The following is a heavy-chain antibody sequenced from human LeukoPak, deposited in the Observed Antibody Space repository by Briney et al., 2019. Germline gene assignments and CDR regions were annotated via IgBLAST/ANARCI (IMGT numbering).Heavy chain of an antibody. D-gene: IGHD3/OR15-3a*01. CDR2: IYYSGST. V-gene: IGHV4-59*01. Sequence: SETLSLTCTVSGGSISSYYWSWIRQPPGKGLEWIGYIYYSGSTNYNPSLKSRVTISVDTSKNQFSLKLSSVTAADTAVYYCARSYFNFGLVTRFDYWGQGTLVTVSS. CDR3: ARSYFNFGLVTRFDY. CDR1: GGSISSYY. J-gene: IGHJ4*02.